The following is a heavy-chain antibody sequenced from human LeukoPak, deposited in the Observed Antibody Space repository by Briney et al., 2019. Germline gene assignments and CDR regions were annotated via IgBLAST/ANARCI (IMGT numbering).Heavy chain of an antibody. D-gene: IGHD5-24*01. CDR2: INSNNGDT. CDR3: ARDGDGYNLD. V-gene: IGHV1-2*02. CDR1: GYTFTGYY. Sequence: ASVKVSCKASGYTFTGYYLHWVRQAPGQGLEWVGGINSNNGDTHYAQNFQGRVTMTRDTSISTAYMELSRLGSDDTAVHYCARDGDGYNLDWGQGTLVTVSS. J-gene: IGHJ4*02.